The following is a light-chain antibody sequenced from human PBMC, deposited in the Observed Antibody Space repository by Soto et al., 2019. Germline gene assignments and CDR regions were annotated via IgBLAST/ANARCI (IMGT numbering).Light chain of an antibody. CDR2: KAS. Sequence: DIQMTQSPATLAASAGDRVSITCRASQSIDTWLAWYQQKAGKAPNLLIYKASRLESGVPSRFSGSGSGTEFTLTISSLQPEDFGSYYCQEYRNDYGTFGQGTKVEMK. CDR1: QSIDTW. V-gene: IGKV1-5*03. J-gene: IGKJ1*01. CDR3: QEYRNDYGT.